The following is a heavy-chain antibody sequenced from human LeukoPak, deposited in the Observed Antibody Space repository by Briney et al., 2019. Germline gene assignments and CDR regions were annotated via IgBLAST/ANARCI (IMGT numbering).Heavy chain of an antibody. CDR3: ARGRLSHPYSSSSRYYYYGMDV. D-gene: IGHD6-6*01. J-gene: IGHJ6*02. CDR2: INHSGST. CDR1: GGSFSGYY. Sequence: SETLSLTCAVYGGSFSGYYWSWIRQPPGKGLEWIGEINHSGSTNYNPSLKSRVTISVDTSKNQFSLKLSSVTAADTAVYYCARGRLSHPYSSSSRYYYYGMDVWGQGTTVTVSS. V-gene: IGHV4-34*01.